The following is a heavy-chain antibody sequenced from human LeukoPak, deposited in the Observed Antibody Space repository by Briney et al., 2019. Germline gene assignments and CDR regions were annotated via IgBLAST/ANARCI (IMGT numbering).Heavy chain of an antibody. J-gene: IGHJ6*04. Sequence: PGRSLRLSCAASGFTFSSYGMHWVRQAPGKGLEWVAVIWYDGSNKYYADSVKGRFTISRDNSKNKLYLQMNSLRAEDTAVYYCARDRGFGEPISYGMDVWGKGTTVTVSS. CDR3: ARDRGFGEPISYGMDV. V-gene: IGHV3-33*01. CDR1: GFTFSSYG. CDR2: IWYDGSNK. D-gene: IGHD3-10*01.